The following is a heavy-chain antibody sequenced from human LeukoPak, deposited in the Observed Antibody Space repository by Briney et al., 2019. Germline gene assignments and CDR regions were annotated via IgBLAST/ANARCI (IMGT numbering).Heavy chain of an antibody. Sequence: ASVKVSCKASGYTFIHYEINWVRQATGQGLEWMGWMNPSSGNTGYAQKCQGRVTITRNTSISTAYMELSSLRSEDTAVYYCARAWNGDYWYFDVWGRGTLVTVSS. CDR1: GYTFIHYE. CDR2: MNPSSGNT. CDR3: ARAWNGDYWYFDV. D-gene: IGHD1-1*01. V-gene: IGHV1-8*03. J-gene: IGHJ2*01.